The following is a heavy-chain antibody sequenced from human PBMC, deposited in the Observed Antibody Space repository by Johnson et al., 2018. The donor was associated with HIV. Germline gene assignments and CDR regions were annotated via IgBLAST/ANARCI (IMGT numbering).Heavy chain of an antibody. Sequence: EVQLVESGGGLVQPGGSLRLSCAASGFTVSSYYMSWVRQAPGKGLEWVSVLFSGGSIYFADSVKGRFTISRYNSKNTLYLQMNSLRAEDTAVYYCARGGSDVDTAMVDSDAFDIWGQGTMVTVSS. J-gene: IGHJ3*02. CDR2: LFSGGSI. CDR1: GFTVSSYY. CDR3: ARGGSDVDTAMVDSDAFDI. D-gene: IGHD5-18*01. V-gene: IGHV3-66*01.